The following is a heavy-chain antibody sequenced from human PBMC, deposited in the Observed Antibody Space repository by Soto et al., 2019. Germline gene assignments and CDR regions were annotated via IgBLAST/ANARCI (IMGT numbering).Heavy chain of an antibody. CDR1: GGSINSYY. J-gene: IGHJ6*03. CDR2: IYYSGST. Sequence: TLSLTCTVSGGSINSYYWSWIRQPPGKGLEWIGYIYYSGSTNYNPSLKSRVTISVDTSKNQFSLKLSSVTAADTAVYYCARDQRSYYLIDDYYSYYMVGWGTGITVTVFS. V-gene: IGHV4-59*01. CDR3: ARDQRSYYLIDDYYSYYMVG. D-gene: IGHD2-8*01.